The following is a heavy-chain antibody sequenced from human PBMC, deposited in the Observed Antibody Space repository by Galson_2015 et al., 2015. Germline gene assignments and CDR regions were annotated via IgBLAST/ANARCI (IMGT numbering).Heavy chain of an antibody. D-gene: IGHD6-19*01. J-gene: IGHJ6*02. CDR1: GYSFSNYW. Sequence: QSGAEVKKPGEFLKISCKGSGYSFSNYWIGWVRQMPGKGLEWMGIIYPGDSDTRYSPSFQGQVTIPADRSISTAYLQWSSLKASDTAMYYCARRGPTAVAGSYGMDVWGQGTTVTVSS. CDR2: IYPGDSDT. CDR3: ARRGPTAVAGSYGMDV. V-gene: IGHV5-51*03.